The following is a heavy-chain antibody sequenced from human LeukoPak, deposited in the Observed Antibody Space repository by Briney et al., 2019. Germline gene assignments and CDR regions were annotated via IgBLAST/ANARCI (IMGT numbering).Heavy chain of an antibody. J-gene: IGHJ5*02. D-gene: IGHD1/OR15-1a*01. CDR3: AKQVHRNNLNWFDP. CDR2: ISGGGGST. Sequence: GGSLRLSCAASGFTFSSYAMSWVRQAPGKGXXXXXXISGGGGSTYYADSVKGRFTISRDNSKNTLYLQMNSLRAEDTAVYYCAKQVHRNNLNWFDPWGQGTLVTVSS. CDR1: GFTFSSYA. V-gene: IGHV3-23*01.